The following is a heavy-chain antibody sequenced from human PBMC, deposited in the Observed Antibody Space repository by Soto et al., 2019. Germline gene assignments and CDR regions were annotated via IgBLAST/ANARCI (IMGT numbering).Heavy chain of an antibody. CDR1: GGSISSSSYY. D-gene: IGHD3-10*01. CDR2: IYYSGST. Sequence: SETLSLTCTVSGGSISSSSYYWGWIRQPPGKGLEWIGSIYYSGSTYYNPSLKSRVTISVDTSKNQFSLKLSAVTAADTAVYYCASGSVWFGEFQRWFDPWGQGTLVTVSS. V-gene: IGHV4-39*01. J-gene: IGHJ5*02. CDR3: ASGSVWFGEFQRWFDP.